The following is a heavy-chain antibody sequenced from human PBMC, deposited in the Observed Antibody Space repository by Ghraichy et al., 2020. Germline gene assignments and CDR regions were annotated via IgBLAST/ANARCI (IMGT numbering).Heavy chain of an antibody. J-gene: IGHJ4*02. V-gene: IGHV3-23*01. CDR3: AKDHYYDSSGYPTHFDY. Sequence: GESLNISCAASGFTFSSYAMSWVRQAPGKGLEWVSAISGSGGSTYYADSVKGRFTISRDNSKNTLYLQMNSLRAEDTAVYYCAKDHYYDSSGYPTHFDYWGQGTLVTVSS. D-gene: IGHD3-22*01. CDR1: GFTFSSYA. CDR2: ISGSGGST.